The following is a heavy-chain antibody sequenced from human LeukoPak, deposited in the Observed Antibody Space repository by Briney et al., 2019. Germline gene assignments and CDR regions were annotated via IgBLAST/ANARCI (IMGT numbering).Heavy chain of an antibody. CDR3: ARLGVVTANRAFDI. CDR2: IYYSGST. D-gene: IGHD2-21*02. J-gene: IGHJ3*02. CDR1: GGSFSGYY. V-gene: IGHV4-59*08. Sequence: SETLSLTCAVYGGSFSGYYWSWIRQPPGKGLEWIGYIYYSGSTNYNPSLKSRITISVDTSKNQFSLKLSSVTAADTAVYYCARLGVVTANRAFDIWGQGTMVTVSS.